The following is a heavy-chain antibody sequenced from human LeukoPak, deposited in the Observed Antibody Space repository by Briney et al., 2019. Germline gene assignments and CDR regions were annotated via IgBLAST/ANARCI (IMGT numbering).Heavy chain of an antibody. CDR2: INHSGST. Sequence: SETLSLTCAVYGGSFSSYYWSWIRQPPGKGLEWIGEINHSGSTNYNPSLKSRVTISVDTSKNQFSLKLSSVTAADTAVYYCARGVMSSGSYYFDYWGQGTLVTVSS. CDR1: GGSFSSYY. J-gene: IGHJ4*02. CDR3: ARGVMSSGSYYFDY. V-gene: IGHV4-34*01. D-gene: IGHD1-26*01.